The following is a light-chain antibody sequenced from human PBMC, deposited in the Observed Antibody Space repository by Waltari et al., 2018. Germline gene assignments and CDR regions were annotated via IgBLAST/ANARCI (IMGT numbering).Light chain of an antibody. CDR1: SSDVGNYNL. Sequence: QSALTQPASVSGSPGQSITISCTGTSSDVGNYNLVSWYQQHPGKAPKLMIYEVTKRPSGVFNRFSGSKSGNTASRTISGLQAEDEADYCCCSYAGSTTHVIFGGGTKLTVL. CDR3: CSYAGSTTHVI. CDR2: EVT. J-gene: IGLJ2*01. V-gene: IGLV2-23*02.